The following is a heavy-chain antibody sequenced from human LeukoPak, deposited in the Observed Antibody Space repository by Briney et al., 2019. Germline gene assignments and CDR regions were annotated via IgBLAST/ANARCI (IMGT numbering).Heavy chain of an antibody. Sequence: GGSLRLSCAASGFTFDDYTMHWVRQAPGKGLEWVSLISWDGGSTYYADSVKGRFTISRDNSKNSLYLQMNSLRTEDTALYYCAKATYYYDSSGSHLDAFDIWGQGTMVTVSS. CDR1: GFTFDDYT. CDR3: AKATYYYDSSGSHLDAFDI. CDR2: ISWDGGST. D-gene: IGHD3-22*01. J-gene: IGHJ3*02. V-gene: IGHV3-43*01.